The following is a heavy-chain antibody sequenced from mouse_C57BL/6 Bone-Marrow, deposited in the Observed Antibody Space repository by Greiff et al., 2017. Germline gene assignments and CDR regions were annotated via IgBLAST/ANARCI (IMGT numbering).Heavy chain of an antibody. CDR3: ARRAPIYYGNYGFAY. Sequence: VQLQQSGAELARPGASVKLSCKASGYTFTSYGISWVKQRTGQGLEWIGEIYPRSGNTYYNEKFKGKATLTADKSSSTAYMELRSLTSEDSAVYFCARRAPIYYGNYGFAYWGQGTLVTVSA. CDR2: IYPRSGNT. D-gene: IGHD2-1*01. CDR1: GYTFTSYG. V-gene: IGHV1-81*01. J-gene: IGHJ3*01.